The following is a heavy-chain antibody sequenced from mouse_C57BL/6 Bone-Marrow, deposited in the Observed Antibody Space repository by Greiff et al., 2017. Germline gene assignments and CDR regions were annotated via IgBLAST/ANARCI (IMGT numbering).Heavy chain of an antibody. CDR3: ARATIMVTTGRFAY. CDR1: GYTFTSYG. CDR2: IYPRSGNT. V-gene: IGHV1-81*01. D-gene: IGHD2-2*01. Sequence: QVQLQQSGAELARPGASVKLSCKASGYTFTSYGISWVKQRTGQGLEWIGEIYPRSGNTYYNEKFKGKATLTADKSSSTAYMELRSLTSEESAVYFCARATIMVTTGRFAYWGQGTLVTVSA. J-gene: IGHJ3*01.